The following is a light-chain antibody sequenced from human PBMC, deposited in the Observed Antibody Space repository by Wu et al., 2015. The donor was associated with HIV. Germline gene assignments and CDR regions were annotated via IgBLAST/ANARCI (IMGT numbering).Light chain of an antibody. Sequence: EIVMTQSPATLSVSPGERATLSCRASQGVSSNLAWYQHKPGQAPRLLIYDASTRATGIPARFSGSGSGTEFTLTISSLQSEDFAVYYCQQYNNWPGYNFGRGPNWRSN. CDR3: QQYNNWPGYN. CDR1: QGVSSN. J-gene: IGKJ2*01. V-gene: IGKV3-15*01. CDR2: DAS.